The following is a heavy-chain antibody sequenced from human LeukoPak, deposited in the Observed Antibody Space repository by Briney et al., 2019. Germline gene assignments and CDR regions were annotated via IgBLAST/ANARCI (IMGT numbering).Heavy chain of an antibody. V-gene: IGHV3-7*03. CDR3: ARALISMIRGPFDY. D-gene: IGHD3-10*01. CDR1: GFTFSSYW. CDR2: IKQDGSEK. J-gene: IGHJ4*02. Sequence: GGSLRLSCAASGFTFSSYWMNWARRAPGKGLEWVANIKQDGSEKNYVDSVKGRFIISRDNAKNSLYLQMSSLRAEDTAIYYCARALISMIRGPFDYWGRGTLVTVSS.